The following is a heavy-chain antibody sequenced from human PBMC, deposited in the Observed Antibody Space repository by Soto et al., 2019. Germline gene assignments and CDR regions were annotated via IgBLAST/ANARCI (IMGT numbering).Heavy chain of an antibody. Sequence: SETLSLTXTVSGGSISSYYWSWIRQPPGKGLEWIGYIYYSGSTNYNPSLKSRVTISVDTSKNQFSLKLSSVTAADTAVYYCARHQTYYYGSGSHYWYFDLWGRGTLVTVSS. CDR3: ARHQTYYYGSGSHYWYFDL. J-gene: IGHJ2*01. V-gene: IGHV4-59*01. CDR1: GGSISSYY. D-gene: IGHD3-10*01. CDR2: IYYSGST.